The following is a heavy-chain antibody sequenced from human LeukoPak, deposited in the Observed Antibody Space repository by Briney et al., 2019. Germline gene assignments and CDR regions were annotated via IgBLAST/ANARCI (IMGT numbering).Heavy chain of an antibody. CDR3: AVLFIRLGELSIDY. Sequence: GESLRISCQGSGSSFTSYWISWVRPVPGKGLEWMGRIGPSDSYTNYSPSFQGHVTISADKSISTAYLQWSSLKASDTAMYYCAVLFIRLGELSIDYWGQGTLVTVSS. D-gene: IGHD3-16*02. CDR2: IGPSDSYT. J-gene: IGHJ4*02. V-gene: IGHV5-10-1*01. CDR1: GSSFTSYW.